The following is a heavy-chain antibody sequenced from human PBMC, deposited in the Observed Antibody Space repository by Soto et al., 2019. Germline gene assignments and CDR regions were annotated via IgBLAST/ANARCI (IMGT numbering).Heavy chain of an antibody. CDR1: GGTCSSFG. D-gene: IGHD2-21*02. CDR3: ARDPSIMVETAKTYYYYGMDV. Sequence: GVPLRVSCGASGGTCSSFGMSWISQTPGKGREWVANIKQDGSEKYYVDSVKGRFTISRDNAKNSLYLQMNSLRAADTAVYYCARDPSIMVETAKTYYYYGMDVWGQGTTVTVS. CDR2: IKQDGSEK. J-gene: IGHJ6*02. V-gene: IGHV3-7*01.